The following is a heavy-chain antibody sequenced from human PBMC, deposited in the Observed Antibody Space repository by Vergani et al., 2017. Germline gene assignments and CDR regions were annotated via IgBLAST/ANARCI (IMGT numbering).Heavy chain of an antibody. CDR3: ARGWEPRITMVRGVINRDEWFDP. V-gene: IGHV1-69*09. D-gene: IGHD3-10*01. CDR1: GYTFTGYY. Sequence: QVQLVQSGAEVKKPGASVKVSCKASGYTFTGYYMHWVRQAPGQGLEWMGRIIPILGIANYAQKFQGRVTITADKSTSTAYMELSSLRSEDTAVYYCARGWEPRITMVRGVINRDEWFDPWGQGTLVTVSS. CDR2: IIPILGIA. J-gene: IGHJ5*02.